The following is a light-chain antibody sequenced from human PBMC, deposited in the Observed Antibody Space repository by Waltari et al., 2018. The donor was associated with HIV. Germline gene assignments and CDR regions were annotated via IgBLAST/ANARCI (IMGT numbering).Light chain of an antibody. CDR3: AAWDDSLSGQV. J-gene: IGLJ3*02. CDR1: RSNIGSNY. CDR2: RNN. Sequence: QSVLTQPPSASGTPGQRVTIPCSGSRSNIGSNYVYWYQQLPGTTPQPLIYRNNQRPSGVPDRFSGSKSGTSASLAISGLRSEDEADYYCAAWDDSLSGQVFGGGTKLTVL. V-gene: IGLV1-47*01.